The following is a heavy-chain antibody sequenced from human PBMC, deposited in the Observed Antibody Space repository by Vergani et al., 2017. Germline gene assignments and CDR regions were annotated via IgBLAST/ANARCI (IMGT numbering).Heavy chain of an antibody. CDR3: ARGKTPPIVVVIGDAFDI. CDR2: INHSGST. CDR1: GYSISSGYY. D-gene: IGHD3-22*01. Sequence: QVQLQESGPGLVKPSETLSLTCAVSGYSISSGYYWGWIRQPPGKGLEWIGEINHSGSTNYNPSLKSRVTISVDTSKNQFSLKLSSVTAADTAVYYCARGKTPPIVVVIGDAFDIWGQGTMVTVSS. J-gene: IGHJ3*02. V-gene: IGHV4-38-2*01.